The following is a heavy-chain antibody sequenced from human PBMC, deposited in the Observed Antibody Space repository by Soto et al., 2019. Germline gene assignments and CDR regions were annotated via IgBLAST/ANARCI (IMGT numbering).Heavy chain of an antibody. V-gene: IGHV3-74*01. Sequence: EVQLVESGGGLAQPGGSLRLSCAASGFTFSSYWMHWVRQAPGKGLVWVSRINSDGSSATYADSVKGRFTISRDNAKNTLYLQMNRLSAEDTAVYYCTRGLSGYYGNDYWGQGTPVTVSS. CDR1: GFTFSSYW. D-gene: IGHD5-12*01. CDR2: INSDGSSA. J-gene: IGHJ4*02. CDR3: TRGLSGYYGNDY.